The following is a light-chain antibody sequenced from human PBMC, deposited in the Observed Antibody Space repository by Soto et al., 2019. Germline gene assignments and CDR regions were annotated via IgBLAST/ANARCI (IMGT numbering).Light chain of an antibody. J-gene: IGLJ2*01. CDR2: DDS. V-gene: IGLV3-21*02. Sequence: YELTQPPSVSVAPGQTAKITCGGNNIARKSVHWYQQKPGQAPALVVYDDSVRPSGIPERFSGSNSGNTATLTISRVEAGDEADYYCQVWDSTSDHVVFGGGTKLTVL. CDR3: QVWDSTSDHVV. CDR1: NIARKS.